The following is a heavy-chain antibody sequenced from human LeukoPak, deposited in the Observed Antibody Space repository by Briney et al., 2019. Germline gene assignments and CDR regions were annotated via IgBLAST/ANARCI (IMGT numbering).Heavy chain of an antibody. V-gene: IGHV3-7*01. CDR1: GFTFKAYW. CDR2: IQQDGSEK. Sequence: PGGSLRLSCAASGFTFKAYWMSWVRQAPGTGLEWVANIQQDGSEKNYVDSVKGRFTISRDNARNSRYLEMNSLRAADTAVYYCARLRYTYGKNFDYWGQGTLVTVSS. CDR3: ARLRYTYGKNFDY. D-gene: IGHD5-18*01. J-gene: IGHJ4*02.